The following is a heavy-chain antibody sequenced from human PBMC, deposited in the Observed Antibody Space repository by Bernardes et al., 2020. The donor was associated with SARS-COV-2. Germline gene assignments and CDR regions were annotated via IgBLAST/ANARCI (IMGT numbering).Heavy chain of an antibody. CDR1: GYTFTSYA. V-gene: IGHV1-3*01. D-gene: IGHD3-22*01. Sequence: ASVKVSCKASGYTFTSYAMHWVRQAPGQRLEWMGWINAGNGNTKYSQKFQGRVTITRDTSASTAYMELSSLRSEDTAVYYCASHFITRDYYYYYGMDVWGQGTTVTVSS. CDR2: INAGNGNT. J-gene: IGHJ6*02. CDR3: ASHFITRDYYYYYGMDV.